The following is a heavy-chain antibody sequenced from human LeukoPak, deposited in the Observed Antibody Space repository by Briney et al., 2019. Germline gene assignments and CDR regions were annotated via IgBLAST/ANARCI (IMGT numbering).Heavy chain of an antibody. CDR1: GFTFSSYA. D-gene: IGHD3-22*01. V-gene: IGHV3-23*01. CDR2: ISGSGGST. CDR3: ATSGGYSYYYGMDV. J-gene: IGHJ6*02. Sequence: GGSLRLSCAASGFTFSSYAMSWVRQAPGKGLEWVSAISGSGGSTYYADSVKGRFTISRDNSKNTLYLQMNSLRAEDTAVYYCATSGGYSYYYGMDVWGQGTTVTVSS.